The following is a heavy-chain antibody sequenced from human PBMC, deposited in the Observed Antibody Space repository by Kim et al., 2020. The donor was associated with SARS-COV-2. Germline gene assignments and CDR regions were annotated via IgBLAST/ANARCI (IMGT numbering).Heavy chain of an antibody. J-gene: IGHJ3*02. Sequence: SVKVSCKASGGTFSSYAISWVRQAPGQGLEWMGGIIPIFGTANYAQKFQGRVTITADESTSTAYMELSSLRSEDTAVYYCARDRENYYDRRDDAFDIWGQGTMVTVSS. CDR1: GGTFSSYA. V-gene: IGHV1-69*13. CDR3: ARDRENYYDRRDDAFDI. CDR2: IIPIFGTA. D-gene: IGHD3-22*01.